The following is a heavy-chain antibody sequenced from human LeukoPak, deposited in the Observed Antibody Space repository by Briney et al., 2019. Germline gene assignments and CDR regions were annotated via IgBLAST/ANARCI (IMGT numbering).Heavy chain of an antibody. CDR3: AKEVVAANNAAFDI. CDR1: WGSIRSYY. CDR2: IYYSGST. D-gene: IGHD2-15*01. V-gene: IGHV4-59*01. Sequence: SETLSLTCTVSWGSIRSYYWSWIRQPPGKGRDGMGYIYYSGSTNYNPSLKSRVTISVDTSKNQFSLKLSSVTAADTAVYYCAKEVVAANNAAFDIWGQGTMVTVSS. J-gene: IGHJ3*02.